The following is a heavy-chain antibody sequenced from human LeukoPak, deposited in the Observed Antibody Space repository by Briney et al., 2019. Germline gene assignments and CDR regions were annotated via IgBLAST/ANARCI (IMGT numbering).Heavy chain of an antibody. CDR1: GGSISSHY. CDR2: IYYSGST. J-gene: IGHJ6*02. CDR3: ARHGQYYYYYYGMDV. V-gene: IGHV4-59*05. Sequence: TPSETLSLTRTVSGGSISSHYWSWIRQPPGKGLEWIGSIYYSGSTYYNPSLKSRVTISVDTSKNQFSLKLSSVTATDTAVYYCARHGQYYYYYYGMDVWGQGTTVTVSS.